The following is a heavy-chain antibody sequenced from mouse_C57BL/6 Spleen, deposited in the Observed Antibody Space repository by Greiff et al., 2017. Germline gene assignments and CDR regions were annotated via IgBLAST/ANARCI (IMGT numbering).Heavy chain of an antibody. CDR1: GYTFTSYW. Sequence: QVQLQQSGAELVMPGASVKLSCKASGYTFTSYWMHWVKQRPGQGLEWIGEIDPSDSYTNYNQKFKGKSTLTVDKSSSTAYMQLSSLTSEDSAVYYCARSTVVGGFYAMDYWGQGTSVTVSS. CDR2: IDPSDSYT. J-gene: IGHJ4*01. V-gene: IGHV1-69*01. CDR3: ARSTVVGGFYAMDY. D-gene: IGHD1-1*01.